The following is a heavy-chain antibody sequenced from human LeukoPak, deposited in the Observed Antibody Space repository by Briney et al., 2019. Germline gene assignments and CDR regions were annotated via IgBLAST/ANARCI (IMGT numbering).Heavy chain of an antibody. V-gene: IGHV3-21*04. Sequence: GGSLRLSCAASGFTFSSYSMNWVRQAPGKGLEGVSSISSSSSYIYYADSVKGRFTISRDNSKNTLYLQMNSLRAEDTAVYYCAKDSGYCSGGSCYGYWGQGTLVTVSS. D-gene: IGHD2-15*01. J-gene: IGHJ4*02. CDR1: GFTFSSYS. CDR3: AKDSGYCSGGSCYGY. CDR2: ISSSSSYI.